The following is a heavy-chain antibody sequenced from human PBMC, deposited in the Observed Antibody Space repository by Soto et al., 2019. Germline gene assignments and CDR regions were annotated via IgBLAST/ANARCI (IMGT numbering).Heavy chain of an antibody. CDR1: GYIFTDYY. V-gene: IGHV1-2*04. CDR3: ARAHCGGDCYYGVDY. J-gene: IGHJ4*02. D-gene: IGHD2-21*02. Sequence: ASVKVSCKASGYIFTDYYMHWVRQAPGQGLEWMGWINPNSGGTNYAQKFQGWVTMTRDTSISTAYMELSRLRSDDTAVYYCARAHCGGDCYYGVDYWGQGTLVTVSS. CDR2: INPNSGGT.